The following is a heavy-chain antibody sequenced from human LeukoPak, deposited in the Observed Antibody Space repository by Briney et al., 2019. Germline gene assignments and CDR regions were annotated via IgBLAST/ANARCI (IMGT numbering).Heavy chain of an antibody. Sequence: GGSLRLSCAASGFTFSSYGMHWVRQAPGKGLEWVAFIRYDGSNKYCADSVKGRFTISRDNSKNTLYLQMNSLRAEDTAVYYCARGDYGDYVYWGQGTLVTVSS. CDR1: GFTFSSYG. CDR2: IRYDGSNK. CDR3: ARGDYGDYVY. J-gene: IGHJ4*02. D-gene: IGHD4-17*01. V-gene: IGHV3-30*02.